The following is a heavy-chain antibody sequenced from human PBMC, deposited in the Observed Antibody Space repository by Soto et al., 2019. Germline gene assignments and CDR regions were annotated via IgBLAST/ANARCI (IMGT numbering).Heavy chain of an antibody. CDR2: INSDGSST. J-gene: IGHJ4*02. D-gene: IGHD2-15*01. CDR1: GFTFSSYG. CDR3: VRTSLVVAAATREDY. V-gene: IGHV3-74*01. Sequence: EVQLVESGGGLVQPGESLRLSFEASGFTFSSYGMHWVRQAPGKGLLGVSRINSDGSSTSYAGSVKGRFTISRDNAKNTLYLQMNSLRAEDTAVYYCVRTSLVVAAATREDYWGQGTLVTVSS.